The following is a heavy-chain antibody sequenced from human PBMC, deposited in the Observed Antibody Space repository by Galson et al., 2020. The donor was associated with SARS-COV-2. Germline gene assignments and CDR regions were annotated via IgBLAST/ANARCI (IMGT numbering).Heavy chain of an antibody. CDR1: GYIFDNYA. D-gene: IGHD6-13*01. V-gene: IGHV1-18*01. Sequence: ASVKVSCKTSGYIFDNYAVTWVRQVPGQGLEWMGWISAYDGKTEYARNFQERVTLTTDTSTSTAYMELGSLRSDDTAVYYCARDLASGTYYFDHWGQGTLVTVSS. CDR2: ISAYDGKT. CDR3: ARDLASGTYYFDH. J-gene: IGHJ4*02.